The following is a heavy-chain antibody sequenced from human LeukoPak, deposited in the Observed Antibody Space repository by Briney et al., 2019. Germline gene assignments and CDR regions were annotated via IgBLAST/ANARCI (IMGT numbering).Heavy chain of an antibody. J-gene: IGHJ4*02. V-gene: IGHV1-69*05. D-gene: IGHD3-9*01. CDR1: GGTFSSFA. CDR3: ARDRPGVLRYFDWLD. CDR2: IIPIFGTA. Sequence: SVKVSCKASGGTFSSFAISWVRQAPGQGLEWMGGIIPIFGTANYAQKFQGRVTITTDESTSTAYMELSSLRSEDTAVYYCARDRPGVLRYFDWLDWGQGTLVTVSS.